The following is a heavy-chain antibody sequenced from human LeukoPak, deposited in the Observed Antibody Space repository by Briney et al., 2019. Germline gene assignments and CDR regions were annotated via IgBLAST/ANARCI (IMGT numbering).Heavy chain of an antibody. CDR1: GYSFTSHW. V-gene: IGHV5-51*01. Sequence: GGSLKISCKGSGYSFTSHWIGWVRQMSGKGLEWMGIIYPGDSETRYSPSFQGQVTISADKSISTAYLQWSSLKASDTAMYYCAGDRDGYNYDAFDIWGQGTMVTVSS. CDR2: IYPGDSET. CDR3: AGDRDGYNYDAFDI. J-gene: IGHJ3*02. D-gene: IGHD5-24*01.